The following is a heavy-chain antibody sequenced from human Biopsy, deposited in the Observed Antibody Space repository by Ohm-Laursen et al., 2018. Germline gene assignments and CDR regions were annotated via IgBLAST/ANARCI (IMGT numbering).Heavy chain of an antibody. V-gene: IGHV3-33*01. D-gene: IGHD3-10*01. Sequence: SLRLSCSASGFNFSVYGMHWVRQAPDKGLEWVALTWDDGSHQYYADSVKGRFTISRDNSKNSLYLHINTLRVEDTAVYYCVTDRLDDITKVRGIMTDWGQGTLVIVSS. J-gene: IGHJ4*02. CDR2: TWDDGSHQ. CDR1: GFNFSVYG. CDR3: VTDRLDDITKVRGIMTD.